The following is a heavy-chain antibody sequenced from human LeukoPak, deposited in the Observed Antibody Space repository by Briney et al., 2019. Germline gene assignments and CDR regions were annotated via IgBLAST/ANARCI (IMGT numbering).Heavy chain of an antibody. CDR1: GFIFSNYA. Sequence: GGSLRLSCAASGFIFSNYAMHWVRQAPGKGLDFVSAISGNGSSTYYANSVKGRFTISRDNSKNTLYLQMGSLRPEDMYVYYCAREGRMWWRNWFDPSGQGTLVTVSS. CDR3: AREGRMWWRNWFDP. V-gene: IGHV3-64*01. CDR2: ISGNGSST. D-gene: IGHD2-21*01. J-gene: IGHJ5*02.